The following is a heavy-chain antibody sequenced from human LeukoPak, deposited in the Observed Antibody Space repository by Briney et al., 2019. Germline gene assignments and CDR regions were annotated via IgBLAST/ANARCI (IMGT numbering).Heavy chain of an antibody. Sequence: GALRLSCAASGFTFSDYYMSWIRQAPGKGLECVSYISGSSTHTNYADSVKGRFTISRDNAKKSLYLQMNSLRAEDTAVYYCATPGLLGYCSSAICAPPGYWGQGTLVTVSS. CDR2: ISGSSTHT. D-gene: IGHD2-2*01. CDR3: ATPGLLGYCSSAICAPPGY. CDR1: GFTFSDYY. J-gene: IGHJ4*02. V-gene: IGHV3-11*03.